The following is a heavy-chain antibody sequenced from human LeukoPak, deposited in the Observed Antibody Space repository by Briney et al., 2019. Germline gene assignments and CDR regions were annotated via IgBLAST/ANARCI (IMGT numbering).Heavy chain of an antibody. Sequence: PSETLSLTCTVSGDSISSYYWSWIRQPAGKGLEWIGRFYTSGSTNYNPSLKSRVTISVDTSKNQFSLKLSSVTAADTAVYYCARHRRSSGWYDYWGQGTLVTVSS. D-gene: IGHD6-19*01. CDR2: FYTSGST. V-gene: IGHV4-4*07. CDR1: GDSISSYY. CDR3: ARHRRSSGWYDY. J-gene: IGHJ4*02.